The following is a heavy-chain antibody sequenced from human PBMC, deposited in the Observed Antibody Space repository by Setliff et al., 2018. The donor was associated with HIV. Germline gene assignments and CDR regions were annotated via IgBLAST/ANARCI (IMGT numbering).Heavy chain of an antibody. Sequence: SETLSLTCAVYGGSFSGYYWSWIRQPPGKGLEWCGEVNHTGSTNYNTSLKGRITISVDTSKNQFSLKLSSVTAADTAVYYCTRLGTWNTRWDYFDYWGQGTLVTVSS. CDR3: TRLGTWNTRWDYFDY. D-gene: IGHD1-1*01. V-gene: IGHV4-34*01. CDR1: GGSFSGYY. J-gene: IGHJ4*02. CDR2: VNHTGST.